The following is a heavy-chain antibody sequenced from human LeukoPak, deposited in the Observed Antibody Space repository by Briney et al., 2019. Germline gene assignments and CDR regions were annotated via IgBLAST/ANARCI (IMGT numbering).Heavy chain of an antibody. J-gene: IGHJ6*04. V-gene: IGHV3-30*04. CDR3: ARDHEHIVVVTAIPGDYGMDV. D-gene: IGHD2-21*02. CDR1: GFTFSSYA. CDR2: ISYDGSNK. Sequence: GRSLRLSCAASGFTFSSYAMHWVRQAPGKGLEWVAVISYDGSNKYYADSVKGRFTISSDNSKNTLYLQMNSLRAEDTAVYYCARDHEHIVVVTAIPGDYGMDVWGKGITVTVSS.